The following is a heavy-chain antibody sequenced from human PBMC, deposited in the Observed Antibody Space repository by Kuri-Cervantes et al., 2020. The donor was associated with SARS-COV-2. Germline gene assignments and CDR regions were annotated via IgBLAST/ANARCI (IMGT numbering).Heavy chain of an antibody. CDR2: ISAYNGNT. V-gene: IGHV1-18*01. Sequence: ASVKVSCKASGYTFTSYGISWVRQAPGQGLEWMGWISAYNGNTSYAQKLQGRVTMTTDTSTSTAYMELRSLRSDDTAVYYCARGSITIFGVVTSFDYWGQGTLVTVSS. CDR1: GYTFTSYG. J-gene: IGHJ4*02. CDR3: ARGSITIFGVVTSFDY. D-gene: IGHD3-3*01.